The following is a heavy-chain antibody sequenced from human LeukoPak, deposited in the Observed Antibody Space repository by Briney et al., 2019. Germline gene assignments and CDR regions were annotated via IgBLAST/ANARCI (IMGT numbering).Heavy chain of an antibody. D-gene: IGHD5-12*01. CDR2: ISGSGGST. V-gene: IGHV3-23*01. Sequence: GGSLRLSCAASGFTFSSYAMSWARQAPGKGLEWVSAISGSGGSTYYADSVKGRSTISRDNSKNTLYLQMNSLRAEDTAVYYCAKDIVATMGPSYYYYYYGMDVWGQGTTVTVSS. J-gene: IGHJ6*02. CDR1: GFTFSSYA. CDR3: AKDIVATMGPSYYYYYYGMDV.